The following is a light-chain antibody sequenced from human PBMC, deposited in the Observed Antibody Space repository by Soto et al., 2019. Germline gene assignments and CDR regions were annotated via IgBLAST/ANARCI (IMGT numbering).Light chain of an antibody. J-gene: IGLJ2*01. Sequence: QSALTQPASVSGSPGQSITISCTGTSSDVGGYDFVSWYQQYPGKAPKLIIYEVSNRPSGVSNRFSGPKSINTASLTISGLQAEDEADYYCSSYSNSSPWIFGGGTKLTVL. CDR2: EVS. CDR3: SSYSNSSPWI. CDR1: SSDVGGYDF. V-gene: IGLV2-14*01.